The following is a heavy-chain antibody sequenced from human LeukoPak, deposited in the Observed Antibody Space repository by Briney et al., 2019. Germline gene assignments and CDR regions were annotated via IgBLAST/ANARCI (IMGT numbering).Heavy chain of an antibody. V-gene: IGHV3-48*01. CDR1: GFTFSSYS. CDR3: AKDRIVGATMSPFDY. Sequence: GGSLRLSCAASGFTFSSYSMNWVRQAPGKGLEWVSYISSSSSTIYYADSVKGRYTISRDNAKNSLYLQMNSLRAEDTAVYYCAKDRIVGATMSPFDYWGQGTLVTVSS. CDR2: ISSSSSTI. J-gene: IGHJ4*02. D-gene: IGHD1-26*01.